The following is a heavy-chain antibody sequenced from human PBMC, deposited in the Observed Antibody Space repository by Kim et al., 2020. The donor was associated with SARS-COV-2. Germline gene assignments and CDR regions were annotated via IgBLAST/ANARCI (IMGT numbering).Heavy chain of an antibody. D-gene: IGHD4-17*01. CDR1: GLTLSPYA. CDR2: VSGDGATT. J-gene: IGHJ6*02. Sequence: GGSLRLSCVASGLTLSPYAMTWVRQAPGKGLVWVSGVSGDGATTTYADSVKGRFIIFRDNSKNTIELQMNSLRVEDTAVYYCARALYGGMTVWGEGTTVT. V-gene: IGHV3-23*01. CDR3: ARALYGGMTV.